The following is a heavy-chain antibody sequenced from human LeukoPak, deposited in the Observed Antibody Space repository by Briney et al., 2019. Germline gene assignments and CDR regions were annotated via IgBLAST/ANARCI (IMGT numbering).Heavy chain of an antibody. J-gene: IGHJ4*02. D-gene: IGHD3-9*01. Sequence: GRSLSLSCAASGFTFSSYGMHWVRQAPGKGLEWVAVISYDGSNKYYADSVKGRFTISRDNSKNTLYLQMNSLRAEDTAVYYCAKNHDWPGGGLDYWGQGTLVTVSS. CDR1: GFTFSSYG. CDR3: AKNHDWPGGGLDY. V-gene: IGHV3-30*18. CDR2: ISYDGSNK.